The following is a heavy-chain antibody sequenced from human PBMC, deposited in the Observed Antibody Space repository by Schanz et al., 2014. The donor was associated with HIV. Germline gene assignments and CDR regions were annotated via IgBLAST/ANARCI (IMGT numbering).Heavy chain of an antibody. Sequence: QLRLVESGGGVVQPGRSLRLSCAASGFTFSTYGMHWVRQAPGKGLEWVAFISDDGSNKYYADSVKGRFTISRDNAKNSLYLQMNSLRAEDTAVYYCANEEVPNDYWGQGTLVTVSS. CDR1: GFTFSTYG. CDR2: ISDDGSNK. CDR3: ANEEVPNDY. J-gene: IGHJ4*02. V-gene: IGHV3-30*18.